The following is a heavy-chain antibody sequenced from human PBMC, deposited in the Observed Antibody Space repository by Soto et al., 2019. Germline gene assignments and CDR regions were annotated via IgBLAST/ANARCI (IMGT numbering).Heavy chain of an antibody. D-gene: IGHD4-17*01. CDR1: NDSISSYY. Sequence: PSETLSLTCTVSNDSISSYYWSWIRQPPGKGLEWIGYVYYSGGTKYNPSLKSRLTMSLDMSKKQFSLRLTSVTAADTAVYFCARTARMTTMIDYWGQGTQVT. V-gene: IGHV4-59*01. CDR3: ARTARMTTMIDY. CDR2: VYYSGGT. J-gene: IGHJ4*02.